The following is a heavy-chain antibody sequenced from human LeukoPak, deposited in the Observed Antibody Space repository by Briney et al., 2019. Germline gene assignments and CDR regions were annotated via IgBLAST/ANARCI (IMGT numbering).Heavy chain of an antibody. Sequence: ASVKVSCKASGYTFTSYDINWVRQATGQGLEWMGWMNPNSGNTGYAQKFQGRVTITRNTSISTAYMELSSLRSEDTAVYYCARASGYPPIRQHWGQGTLVTVSS. CDR1: GYTFTSYD. V-gene: IGHV1-8*03. J-gene: IGHJ1*01. CDR3: ARASGYPPIRQH. CDR2: MNPNSGNT. D-gene: IGHD5-18*01.